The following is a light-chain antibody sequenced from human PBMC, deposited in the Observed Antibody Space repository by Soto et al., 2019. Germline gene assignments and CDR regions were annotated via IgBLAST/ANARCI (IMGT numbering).Light chain of an antibody. CDR1: SSNIGSNT. CDR2: NDN. Sequence: QSVLTQPPSASETPGQRVIISCSGGSSNIGSNTVNWYQQFPGTAPKLLIYNDNQRPSGVPDRFSGSKSGTSASLAISGLQSEDEADYYCATWDGSLNGVVFGGGTKLTVL. J-gene: IGLJ3*02. CDR3: ATWDGSLNGVV. V-gene: IGLV1-44*01.